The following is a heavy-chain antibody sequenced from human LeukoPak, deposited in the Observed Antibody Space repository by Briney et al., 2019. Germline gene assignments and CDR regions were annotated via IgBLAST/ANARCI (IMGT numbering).Heavy chain of an antibody. CDR3: AKDETDSSGYYWIS. J-gene: IGHJ4*02. CDR1: GFKFNGYG. D-gene: IGHD3-22*01. CDR2: IWSDGSRK. Sequence: GRSLRLSCAASGFKFNGYGMHWVRQAPGKGLEWVAVIWSDGSRKYYADSVKGRFTISRDNSKNTLYLQMSGLSADDTAVYYCAKDETDSSGYYWISWGQGTLVTVSS. V-gene: IGHV3-33*06.